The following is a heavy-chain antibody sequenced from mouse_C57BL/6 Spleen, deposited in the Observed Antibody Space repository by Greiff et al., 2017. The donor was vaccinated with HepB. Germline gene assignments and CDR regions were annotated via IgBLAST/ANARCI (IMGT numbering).Heavy chain of an antibody. Sequence: QVQLKESGAELVRPGASVKMSCKASGYTFTSYNMHWVKQTPRQGLEWIGAIYPGNGDTSYNQKFKGKATLTVDKSSSTAYMQLSSLTSEDSAVYFCARGLYGNYVDYYAMDYWGQGTSVTVSS. J-gene: IGHJ4*01. CDR2: IYPGNGDT. CDR1: GYTFTSYN. CDR3: ARGLYGNYVDYYAMDY. D-gene: IGHD2-1*01. V-gene: IGHV1-12*01.